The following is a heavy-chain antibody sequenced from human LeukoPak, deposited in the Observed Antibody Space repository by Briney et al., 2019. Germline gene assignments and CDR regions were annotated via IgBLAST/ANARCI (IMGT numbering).Heavy chain of an antibody. D-gene: IGHD3-10*01. CDR1: GGSFSGYY. J-gene: IGHJ4*02. CDR3: ARRGITMVRGVLD. Sequence: SQTLSLTCAVYGGSFSGYYWGWIRQPPGKGLEWIGSIYYSGSTYYNPSLKSRVTISVDTSKNQFSLKLSSVTAADTAVYYCARRGITMVRGVLDWGQGTLVTVSS. CDR2: IYYSGST. V-gene: IGHV4-39*01.